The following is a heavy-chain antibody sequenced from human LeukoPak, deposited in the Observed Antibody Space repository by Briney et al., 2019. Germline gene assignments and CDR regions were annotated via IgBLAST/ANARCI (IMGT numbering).Heavy chain of an antibody. CDR3: ARRGSSSWYNFDY. D-gene: IGHD6-13*01. J-gene: IGHJ4*02. CDR2: IYHSGST. CDR1: GGSISSSSYY. V-gene: IGHV4-39*01. Sequence: SSETLSLTCTVSGGSISSSSYYWGWIRQPPGKGLEWIGSIYHSGSTYYNPSLKSRVTISVDTSKNQFSLALGSVTAADTAVFYCARRGSSSWYNFDYWGQGTLVTVSS.